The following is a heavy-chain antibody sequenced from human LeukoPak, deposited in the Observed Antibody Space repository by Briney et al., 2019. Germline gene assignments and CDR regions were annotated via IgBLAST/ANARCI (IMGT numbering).Heavy chain of an antibody. CDR2: INPNGGGT. CDR3: ARAAHYYDSSGYYFRAFDI. D-gene: IGHD3-22*01. V-gene: IGHV1-2*02. J-gene: IGHJ3*02. CDR1: GYTFTGYY. Sequence: ASVKVSCKASGYTFTGYYMHWVRQAPGQGLEWMGWINPNGGGTNYAQKFQGRVTMTRDTSISTAYMELSRLRSDDTAVYYCARAAHYYDSSGYYFRAFDIWGQGTMVTVSS.